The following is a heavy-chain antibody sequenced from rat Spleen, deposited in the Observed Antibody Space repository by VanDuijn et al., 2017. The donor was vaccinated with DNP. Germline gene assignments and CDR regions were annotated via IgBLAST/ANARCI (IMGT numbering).Heavy chain of an antibody. CDR1: GFTFSKSA. CDR3: TRINYGGYPSYAMDA. V-gene: IGHV5-29*01. D-gene: IGHD1-11*01. CDR2: ITNAGGST. J-gene: IGHJ4*01. Sequence: EVQLVESGGGLVQPGRSLKISCVASGFTFSKSAMAWVRQAPTGGLEWVAAITNAGGSTYYPDSVKGRLTISRDSAKSTLYLQMNSLRSEDTATYYCTRINYGGYPSYAMDAWGQGTSVTVSS.